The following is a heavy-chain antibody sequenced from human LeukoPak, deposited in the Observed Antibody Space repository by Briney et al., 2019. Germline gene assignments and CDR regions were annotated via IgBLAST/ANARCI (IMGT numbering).Heavy chain of an antibody. CDR2: IWYDGSNK. D-gene: IGHD2-15*01. J-gene: IGHJ4*02. V-gene: IGHV3-33*01. Sequence: GRSLRLSCAASGLTFSSYGMHWVRQAPGKGLEWVAVIWYDGSNKYYADSVKGRFTISRDNSKNTLYLQMNSLRAEDTAVYYCGRGGDIVVVVAADYFDYWGQGTLVTVSS. CDR1: GLTFSSYG. CDR3: GRGGDIVVVVAADYFDY.